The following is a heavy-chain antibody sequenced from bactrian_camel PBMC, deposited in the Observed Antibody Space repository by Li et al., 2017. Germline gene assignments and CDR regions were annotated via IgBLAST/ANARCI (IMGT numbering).Heavy chain of an antibody. D-gene: IGHD6*01. CDR1: GYTYNRNC. V-gene: IGHV3S1*01. CDR2: IATGSGNT. J-gene: IGHJ6*01. CDR3: AARNAGCSWARAIGERQLGSAANFGF. Sequence: HVQLVESGGGSVQAGGSLRLSCAASGYTYNRNCMAWFRQAPGKEREGVARIATGSGNTYYADSVKGRFTISQDNAKNTVYLQMNSLKPEDTAMYYCAARNAGCSWARAIGERQLGSAANFGFWGQGTQVTVS.